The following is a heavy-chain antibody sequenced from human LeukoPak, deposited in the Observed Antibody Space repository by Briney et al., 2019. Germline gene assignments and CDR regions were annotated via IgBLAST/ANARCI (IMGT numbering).Heavy chain of an antibody. D-gene: IGHD1-26*01. V-gene: IGHV3-48*01. CDR1: GFTFITSN. CDR3: ARVGSRGDWFDY. Sequence: PGGSLRLSFVAFGFTFITSNMLWVRQTPGKGLGWLFYINTAGSAVHYADSVKDRFTFSRDNAKNSLYLQMNSLRVEDTAIYYCARVGSRGDWFDYWGQGTRVTVSS. J-gene: IGHJ5*01. CDR2: INTAGSAV.